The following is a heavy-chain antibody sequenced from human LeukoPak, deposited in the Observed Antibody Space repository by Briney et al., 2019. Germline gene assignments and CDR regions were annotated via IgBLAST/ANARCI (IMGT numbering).Heavy chain of an antibody. J-gene: IGHJ3*02. CDR1: GYRFTDYW. D-gene: IGHD3-10*01. Sequence: ASVKVSCKASGYRFTDYWIQWLRQAPGQGLEWMGWINTNPGGSVYAQKFQGRLTMTRDTSLTTSYMDLSRLASDDTAVYYCARGGSFHEFDIWGQGTMVIVSS. V-gene: IGHV1-2*02. CDR3: ARGGSFHEFDI. CDR2: INTNPGGS.